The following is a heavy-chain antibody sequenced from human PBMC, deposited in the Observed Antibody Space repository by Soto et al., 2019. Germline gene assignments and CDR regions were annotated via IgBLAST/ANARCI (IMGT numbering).Heavy chain of an antibody. Sequence: GGSLRLSCAASGFTFSSYEMNWVRQAPGKGLEWVSYISSSGSTIYYADSVKGRFTISRDNAKNSLYLQMNSLRAEDTAVYYCARDQAVGATTDYYYYGMDVWGQRTTVTVSS. CDR1: GFTFSSYE. D-gene: IGHD1-26*01. V-gene: IGHV3-48*03. CDR3: ARDQAVGATTDYYYYGMDV. CDR2: ISSSGSTI. J-gene: IGHJ6*02.